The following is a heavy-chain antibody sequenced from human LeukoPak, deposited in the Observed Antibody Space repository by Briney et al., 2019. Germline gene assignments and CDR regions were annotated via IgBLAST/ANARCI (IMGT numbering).Heavy chain of an antibody. CDR1: GYTFTSYD. J-gene: IGHJ4*02. Sequence: ASVKVSCKASGYTFTSYDINWVRQATGQGLEWMGWMNPNSGNTGYAQQFQGRVTMTRNTSISTAYMELSSLRSEDTAVYYCARVPSYSRDGPDYWGQGTQVTVSS. CDR3: ARVPSYSRDGPDY. D-gene: IGHD6-13*01. V-gene: IGHV1-8*01. CDR2: MNPNSGNT.